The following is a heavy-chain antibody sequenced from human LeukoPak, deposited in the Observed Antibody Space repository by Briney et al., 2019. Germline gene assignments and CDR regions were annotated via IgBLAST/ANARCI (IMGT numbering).Heavy chain of an antibody. CDR3: ARARGVLYYYYYYMDV. J-gene: IGHJ6*03. CDR2: INHSGST. V-gene: IGHV4-34*01. CDR1: GGSFSGYY. Sequence: SETLSLTCAVYGGSFSGYYWSWIRQPPGKGLEWIGEINHSGSTNYNPSLKSRVTISVDTSKNQFSLKLSSVTAADTAVYYCARARGVLYYYYYYMDVWGKGTTVTISS. D-gene: IGHD3-10*01.